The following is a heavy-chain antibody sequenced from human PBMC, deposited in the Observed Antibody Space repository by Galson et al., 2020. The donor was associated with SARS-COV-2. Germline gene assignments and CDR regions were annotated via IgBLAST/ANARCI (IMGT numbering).Heavy chain of an antibody. CDR3: ASSWAADWYFDL. D-gene: IGHD6-25*01. V-gene: IGHV4-39*07. Sequence: SETLSLTCIVSGGSISSNSYYWGWIRQSPGKGLEWFGSINHSGRTNYNPSVKSRVTISVDTSNNQFSLKLSSVTAADTAVYYCASSWAADWYFDLWGRGTLVTVSS. CDR1: GGSISSNSYY. J-gene: IGHJ2*01. CDR2: INHSGRT.